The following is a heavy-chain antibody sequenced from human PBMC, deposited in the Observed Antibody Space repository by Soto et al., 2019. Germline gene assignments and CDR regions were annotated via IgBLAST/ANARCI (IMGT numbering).Heavy chain of an antibody. J-gene: IGHJ6*02. CDR3: ARGDSTDCSNGVCSFFYNHDMDV. CDR1: GYSFTDYH. D-gene: IGHD2-8*01. Sequence: ASVKVSCKASGYSFTDYHIHWVRQAPGQGLEWLGRINPKSGGTSTAQKFQGWVTMTTDASISPASMELTRLTSDYTAIYYCARGDSTDCSNGVCSFFYNHDMDVWGQGTTGTVSS. CDR2: INPKSGGT. V-gene: IGHV1-2*04.